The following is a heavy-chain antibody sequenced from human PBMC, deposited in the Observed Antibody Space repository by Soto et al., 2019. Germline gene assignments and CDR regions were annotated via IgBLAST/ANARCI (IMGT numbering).Heavy chain of an antibody. V-gene: IGHV1-18*01. CDR3: ARVRGSSSWYGRYYFDY. J-gene: IGHJ4*02. Sequence: ASVKVSCKASGYTFTSYGISWVRQAPGQGLEWMGWISAYNGNTNYAQKLQGRVTMTTDTSTSTAYMELRSLRSDDTAVYYCARVRGSSSWYGRYYFDYWGQGTLVTVSS. CDR1: GYTFTSYG. D-gene: IGHD6-13*01. CDR2: ISAYNGNT.